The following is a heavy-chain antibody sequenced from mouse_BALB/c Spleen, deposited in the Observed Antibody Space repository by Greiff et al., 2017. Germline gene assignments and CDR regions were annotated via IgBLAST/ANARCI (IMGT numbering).Heavy chain of an antibody. J-gene: IGHJ2*01. CDR3: ARNYRYNRGVYFDY. CDR2: IYPGGGYT. V-gene: IGHV1-63*02. D-gene: IGHD2-14*01. CDR1: GYTFTNYW. Sequence: QVQLQQSGAELVRPGTSVKISCKASGYTFTNYWLGWVKQRPGHGLEWIGDIYPGGGYTNYNEKFKGKATLTADTSSSTAYMQLSSLTSEDSAVYFCARNYRYNRGVYFDYWGQGTTLTVSS.